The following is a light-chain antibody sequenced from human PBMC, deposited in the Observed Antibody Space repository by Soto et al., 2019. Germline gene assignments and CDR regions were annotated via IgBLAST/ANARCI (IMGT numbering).Light chain of an antibody. CDR2: DAS. Sequence: EIVLTQSPATLSLSPGERATLSCRASQSVNNYLAWYPQKPGQALRLLIYDASNRATGIPARFSGSGSGTDFTLTSSSLEPEDFAVYYCPQRSIWPPLTFGGGTKVEIK. CDR1: QSVNNY. J-gene: IGKJ4*01. CDR3: PQRSIWPPLT. V-gene: IGKV3-11*01.